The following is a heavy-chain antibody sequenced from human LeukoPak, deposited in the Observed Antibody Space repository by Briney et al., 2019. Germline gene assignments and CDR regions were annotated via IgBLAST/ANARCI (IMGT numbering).Heavy chain of an antibody. Sequence: ASVKVSCKASGGTFSSYAISWVRQAPGQGLEWMGGIIPISGTANYAQKFQGRVTITADKSTSTAYMELSSLRSEDTAVYYCARASGSRDYYGMDVWGKGTTVTVSS. CDR2: IIPISGTA. D-gene: IGHD3-10*01. V-gene: IGHV1-69*06. J-gene: IGHJ6*04. CDR1: GGTFSSYA. CDR3: ARASGSRDYYGMDV.